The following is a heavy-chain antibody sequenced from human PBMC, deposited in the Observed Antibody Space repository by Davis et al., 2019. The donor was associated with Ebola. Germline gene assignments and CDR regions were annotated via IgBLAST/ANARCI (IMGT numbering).Heavy chain of an antibody. CDR2: INHRGST. D-gene: IGHD3-10*01. J-gene: IGHJ4*02. CDR1: GGSFSGYY. V-gene: IGHV4-34*01. Sequence: GSLRLSCAVYGGSFSGYYWSWIRQPPGRGLEWIGEINHRGSTNYNPSLKSRVTISVDTSKNQFSLKVTSVTAADTAVYYCARAPTWSQINYYCFDYWGQGTLVTASS. CDR3: ARAPTWSQINYYCFDY.